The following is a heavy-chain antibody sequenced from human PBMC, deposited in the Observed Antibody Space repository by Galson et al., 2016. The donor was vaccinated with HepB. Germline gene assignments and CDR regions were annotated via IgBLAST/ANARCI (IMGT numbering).Heavy chain of an antibody. D-gene: IGHD4-17*01. CDR3: ASLRDY. CDR1: GFTFSSYA. V-gene: IGHV3-23*01. Sequence: SLRLSCAASGFTFSSYAMSWVRQAPGKGLEWVSTISGYGGSTYYADSVKGRFTISRDNSKDTVYLQLNSLRAEDTAVYYCASLRDYWGQGTPVTVSS. J-gene: IGHJ4*02. CDR2: ISGYGGST.